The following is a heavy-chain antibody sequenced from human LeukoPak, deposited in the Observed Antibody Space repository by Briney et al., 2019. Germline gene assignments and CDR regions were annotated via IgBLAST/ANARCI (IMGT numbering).Heavy chain of an antibody. J-gene: IGHJ4*02. CDR1: GFTFSSYW. V-gene: IGHV3-7*01. CDR3: ARCDSRGSWYVDSYFDY. D-gene: IGHD6-13*01. CDR2: IKQDGSEK. Sequence: PGGSLRLSCAASGFTFSSYWMSWVRQAPEKGLEWVANIKQDGSEKYYVDSVRGRFTISRDNAKNSLYLQMNSLRAEDTAVYYCARCDSRGSWYVDSYFDYWGQGTLVTVSS.